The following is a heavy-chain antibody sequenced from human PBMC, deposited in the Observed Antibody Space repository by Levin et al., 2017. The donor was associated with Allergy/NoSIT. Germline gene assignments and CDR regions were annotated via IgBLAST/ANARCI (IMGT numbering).Heavy chain of an antibody. J-gene: IGHJ3*02. V-gene: IGHV3-30*18. Sequence: GGSLRLSCAASGFTFSSYGMHWVRQAPGKGLEWVAVISYDGSNKYYADSVKGRFTISRDNSKNTLYLQMNSLRAEDTAVYYCAKGTAMAPDAFDIWGQGTMVTVSS. D-gene: IGHD5-18*01. CDR2: ISYDGSNK. CDR3: AKGTAMAPDAFDI. CDR1: GFTFSSYG.